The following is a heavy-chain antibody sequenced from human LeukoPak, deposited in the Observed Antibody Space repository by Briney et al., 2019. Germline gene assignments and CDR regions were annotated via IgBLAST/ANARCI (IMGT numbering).Heavy chain of an antibody. D-gene: IGHD2/OR15-2a*01. CDR1: GGSISSYY. Sequence: ASETLSLTCTVSGGSISSYYWSWIRQPPGKGLEWIGYIYYSGSTNYNPSLKSRVTISADTSKNQFSLRLSSVTAADTAVYYCAIRKGYYYYMDVWGKGTTVTVSS. CDR2: IYYSGST. V-gene: IGHV4-59*08. CDR3: AIRKGYYYYMDV. J-gene: IGHJ6*03.